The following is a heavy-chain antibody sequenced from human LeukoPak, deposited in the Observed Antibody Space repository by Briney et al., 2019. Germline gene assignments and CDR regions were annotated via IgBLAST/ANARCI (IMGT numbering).Heavy chain of an antibody. D-gene: IGHD3-10*01. Sequence: ASVKVSCKVSGYTLTELSMHWVRQAPGKGLEWMGGFDPEDGETIYAQKFQGGVTMTEDTSTDTAYMELSSLRSEDTAVYYCATRVRGVPPDAFDIWGQGTMVTVSS. CDR3: ATRVRGVPPDAFDI. CDR1: GYTLTELS. J-gene: IGHJ3*02. CDR2: FDPEDGET. V-gene: IGHV1-24*01.